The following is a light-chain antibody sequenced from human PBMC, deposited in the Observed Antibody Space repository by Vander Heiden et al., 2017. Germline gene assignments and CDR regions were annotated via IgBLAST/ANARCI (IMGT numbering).Light chain of an antibody. Sequence: SYELTQPPSVSVSPGQTARITCSGDALPKKYAYWYQQKSGQAPVLVIYEHSKRTSGIPERFSGSSLGTMATLTISGAQVEDEADYYCYSTDSSGNHCVFGGGTKLTVL. CDR1: ALPKKY. V-gene: IGLV3-10*01. CDR3: YSTDSSGNHCV. CDR2: EHS. J-gene: IGLJ3*02.